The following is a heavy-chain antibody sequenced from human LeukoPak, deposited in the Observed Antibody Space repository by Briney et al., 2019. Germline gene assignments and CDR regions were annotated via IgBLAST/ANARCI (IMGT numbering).Heavy chain of an antibody. V-gene: IGHV4-39*01. CDR1: GGSFSSSSHF. J-gene: IGHJ4*02. CDR3: ARHVYGEYGPGDY. D-gene: IGHD4-17*01. CDR2: IRNSGNT. Sequence: SETLSLTCTVSGGSFSSSSHFWGWLRQPPGRGLEWIGSIRNSGNTYYSSSLKSRVTISVDTSKNQFSLKLSSVTAADTAVYYCARHVYGEYGPGDYWGQGILVTVSS.